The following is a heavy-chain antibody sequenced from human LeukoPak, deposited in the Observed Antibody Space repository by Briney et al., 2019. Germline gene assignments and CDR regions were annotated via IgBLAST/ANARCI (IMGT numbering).Heavy chain of an antibody. V-gene: IGHV1-46*01. Sequence: ASVKVSCKASGYTFTNYYMHWLRQAPGQGLEWMGIINPSGGSTTYAHKFQGRVIMTRDTSTSTVYMELSSLRSEDTAVYYCARVRGQLWDGNLVDYWGQGTLVAVSS. CDR2: INPSGGST. J-gene: IGHJ4*02. CDR3: ARVRGQLWDGNLVDY. D-gene: IGHD5-18*01. CDR1: GYTFTNYY.